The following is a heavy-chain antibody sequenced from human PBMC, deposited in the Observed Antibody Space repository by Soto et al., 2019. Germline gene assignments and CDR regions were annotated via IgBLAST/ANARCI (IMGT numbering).Heavy chain of an antibody. CDR3: VRRAITATTKWGAFDI. D-gene: IGHD1-7*01. CDR1: DFTFSNYV. J-gene: IGHJ3*02. V-gene: IGHV3-23*01. Sequence: GGSLRLSCAASDFTFSNYVMNWVRQAPGKGLEWVATISYSVDKTHYADSVRGRFTISRDNSKNTLSLQMNSLRAEDAAVYYCVRRAITATTKWGAFDIWGQGTMVTVSS. CDR2: ISYSVDKT.